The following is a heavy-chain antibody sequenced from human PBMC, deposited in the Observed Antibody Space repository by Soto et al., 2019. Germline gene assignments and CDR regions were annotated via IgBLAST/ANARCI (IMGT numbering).Heavy chain of an antibody. D-gene: IGHD3-3*01. CDR1: GFTFGDYA. Sequence: SLRLSCTASGFTFGDYAMSWFRQAPGKGLEWVGFIRSKAYGGTTEYAASVKGRFTISRDDSKSIAYLQMNSLKTEDTAVYYCTRMTYDFWSGYPFPDYWGQGTLVTVS. V-gene: IGHV3-49*03. CDR3: TRMTYDFWSGYPFPDY. CDR2: IRSKAYGGTT. J-gene: IGHJ4*02.